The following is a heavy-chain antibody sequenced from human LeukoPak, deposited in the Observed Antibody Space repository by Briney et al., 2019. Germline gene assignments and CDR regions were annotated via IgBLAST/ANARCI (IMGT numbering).Heavy chain of an antibody. CDR3: ARGDMTNGVYFDY. Sequence: PSETLSLTCTVSGGSISSYYWSWIRQPPGKGLEWIGYIYCSGSTNYNPSLKSRVTISLDTSKNHFSLKLSSVTAADTAVYYCARGDMTNGVYFDYWGQGTLSPSPQ. J-gene: IGHJ4*02. CDR1: GGSISSYY. V-gene: IGHV4-59*01. D-gene: IGHD2-15*01. CDR2: IYCSGST.